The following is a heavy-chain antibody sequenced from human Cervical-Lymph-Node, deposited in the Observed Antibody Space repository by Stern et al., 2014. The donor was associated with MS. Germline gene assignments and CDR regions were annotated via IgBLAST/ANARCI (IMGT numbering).Heavy chain of an antibody. Sequence: VQLVESGADVKKPGSAVRVSCKVSGGVSWLRQAPGQGLEYMGGIIRPVGTAHYAQRFQGRLTITADTSRNTTYMELRSLRSDDTAVYYCARGTGDNWFDPWGQGTLVSVSS. V-gene: IGHV1-69*06. CDR1: GGV. CDR2: IIRPVGTA. D-gene: IGHD3-10*01. J-gene: IGHJ5*02. CDR3: ARGTGDNWFDP.